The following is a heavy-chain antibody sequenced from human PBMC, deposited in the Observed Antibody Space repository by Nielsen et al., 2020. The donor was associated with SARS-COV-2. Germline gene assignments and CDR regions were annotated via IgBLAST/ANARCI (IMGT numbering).Heavy chain of an antibody. D-gene: IGHD3-3*01. CDR1: GGSISSGGYY. CDR2: IYYSGST. J-gene: IGHJ4*02. CDR3: ARRFTDAIFGANNYYFDY. Sequence: SETLSLTCTVSGGSISSGGYYWSWIRQHPGKGLEWIGYIYYSGSTYYNPSLKSRVTISVDTSKNQFSLKPSSVTAADTAVYYCARRFTDAIFGANNYYFDYWGQGTLVTVSS. V-gene: IGHV4-31*03.